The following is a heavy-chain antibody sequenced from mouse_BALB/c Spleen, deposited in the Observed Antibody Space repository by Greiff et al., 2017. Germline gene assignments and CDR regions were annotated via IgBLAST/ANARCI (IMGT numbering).Heavy chain of an antibody. CDR3: AREGGWLLRTAMDY. Sequence: VKLQESGPGLVAPSQSLSITCTVSGFSLTSYGVHWVRQPPGKGLEWLGVIWAGGSTNYNSALMSRLSISKDNSKSQVFLKMNSLQTDDTAMYYCAREGGWLLRTAMDYWGQGTSVTVSS. V-gene: IGHV2-9*02. J-gene: IGHJ4*01. D-gene: IGHD2-3*01. CDR1: GFSLTSYG. CDR2: IWAGGST.